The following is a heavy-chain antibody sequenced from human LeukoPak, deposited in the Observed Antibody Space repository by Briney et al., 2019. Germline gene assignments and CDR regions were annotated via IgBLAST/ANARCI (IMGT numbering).Heavy chain of an antibody. Sequence: SETLSLTCTVSGGSISSSSYYWGWIRQPPGKGLEWIGSIYYSGSTYYNPSLKSRVTISVDTSKNQFSLKLSSVTAADTAVYYCARTHPSYSSGWPLSNYYYGMDVWGQGTTVTVSS. D-gene: IGHD6-19*01. CDR3: ARTHPSYSSGWPLSNYYYGMDV. V-gene: IGHV4-39*07. CDR1: GGSISSSSYY. CDR2: IYYSGST. J-gene: IGHJ6*02.